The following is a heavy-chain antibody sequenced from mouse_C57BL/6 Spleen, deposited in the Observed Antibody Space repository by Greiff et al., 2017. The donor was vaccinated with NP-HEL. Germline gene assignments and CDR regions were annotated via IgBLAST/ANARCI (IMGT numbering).Heavy chain of an antibody. CDR2: IDPSDSYT. V-gene: IGHV1-69*01. Sequence: QVQLQQPGAELVMPGASVKLSCKASGYTFTSYWMHWVKQRPGQGLEWIGEIDPSDSYTNYNQKFKGKSTLTVDQSSSTAYMQLSSLTSEDSAVYYWARGDYGSSYGYWGQGTTLTVSS. CDR1: GYTFTSYW. D-gene: IGHD1-1*01. J-gene: IGHJ2*01. CDR3: ARGDYGSSYGY.